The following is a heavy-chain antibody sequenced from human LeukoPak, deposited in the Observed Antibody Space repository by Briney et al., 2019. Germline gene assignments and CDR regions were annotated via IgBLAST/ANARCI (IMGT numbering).Heavy chain of an antibody. CDR1: GFTFSSNW. Sequence: PGGSLRLSCAASGFTFSSNWMSWVRQAPGKGLEWVANIKQDGSEKYYVDPVKGRFTISRDNAKNSLYLQMNSLRAEDTAVYYCARGLPAAILYYYYYMDVWGKGTTVTVSS. J-gene: IGHJ6*03. CDR3: ARGLPAAILYYYYYMDV. D-gene: IGHD2-2*01. V-gene: IGHV3-7*01. CDR2: IKQDGSEK.